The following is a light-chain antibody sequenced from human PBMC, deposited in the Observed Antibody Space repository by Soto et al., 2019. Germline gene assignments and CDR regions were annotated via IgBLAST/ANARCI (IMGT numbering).Light chain of an antibody. CDR1: QSVGSSY. Sequence: EIVLTQSPGTLSLSPGERATLSCRASQSVGSSYLAWYQQKPGQAPRLLIYAASSRATGVPERFSGSGSGTDFTLPISRLGPEDVAVYYCQQYGISPPNTFGQGTRLEIK. V-gene: IGKV3-20*01. CDR2: AAS. J-gene: IGKJ5*01. CDR3: QQYGISPPNT.